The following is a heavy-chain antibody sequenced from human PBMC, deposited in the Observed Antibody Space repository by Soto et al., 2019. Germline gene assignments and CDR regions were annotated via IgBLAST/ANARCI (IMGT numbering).Heavy chain of an antibody. J-gene: IGHJ4*02. CDR2: IWYDGSNK. CDR3: ARDFVGATRLDY. D-gene: IGHD1-26*01. Sequence: PGGSLRLSCAASGFTFSSYGMHWVRQAPGKGLEWVAVIWYDGSNKYYADSVKGRFTISRDNSKNTLYLQMNSLRAEDTAVYYCARDFVGATRLDYWGQGTLVTVSS. V-gene: IGHV3-33*01. CDR1: GFTFSSYG.